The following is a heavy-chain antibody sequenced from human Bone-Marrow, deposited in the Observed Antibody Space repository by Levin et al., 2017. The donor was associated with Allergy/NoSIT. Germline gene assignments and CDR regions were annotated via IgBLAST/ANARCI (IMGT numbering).Heavy chain of an antibody. V-gene: IGHV4-34*01. Sequence: SETLSLTCAVYGGPFSAYSWSWLRQPPEKGLEWIGEVKHSRSTNYNPSLKSRVTMSLDTSKKQLSLQLRSVTAADTAVYYCARVPENWFDPWGQGTLVTVSS. CDR3: ARVPENWFDP. CDR2: VKHSRST. J-gene: IGHJ5*02. CDR1: GGPFSAYS.